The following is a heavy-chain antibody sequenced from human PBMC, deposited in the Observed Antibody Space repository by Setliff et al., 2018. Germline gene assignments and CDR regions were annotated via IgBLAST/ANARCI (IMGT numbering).Heavy chain of an antibody. CDR3: VSEGVDSRSSTDYRYYMDV. CDR2: TIPMFGTT. J-gene: IGHJ6*03. D-gene: IGHD3-22*01. V-gene: IGHV1-69*05. Sequence: GASVNVSCKASVATFSSYGIRWVRQAPGQGLEWMGGTIPMFGTTEYAQKSQGRLTIITDESTNTAFMQLSSLRSDDTAVYYCVSEGVDSRSSTDYRYYMDVWGKGTTVTVSS. CDR1: VATFSSYG.